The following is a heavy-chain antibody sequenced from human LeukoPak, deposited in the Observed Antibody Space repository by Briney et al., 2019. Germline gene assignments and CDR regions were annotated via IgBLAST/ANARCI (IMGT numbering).Heavy chain of an antibody. J-gene: IGHJ6*02. V-gene: IGHV3-74*01. CDR1: GFPXSSYW. CDR2: IIGDGSGT. D-gene: IGHD2-2*01. Sequence: SLXLSCAXSGFPXSSYWMHWVRQGPGRGLVWVSRIIGDGSGTNYADSVKGRFTISRDNAKNTLYLQMNSLRAEDTAVYYCARGRSTNFLDVWGQGTTVTVSS. CDR3: ARGRSTNFLDV.